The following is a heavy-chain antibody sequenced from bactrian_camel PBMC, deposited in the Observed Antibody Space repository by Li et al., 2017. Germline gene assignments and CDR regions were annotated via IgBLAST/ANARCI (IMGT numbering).Heavy chain of an antibody. J-gene: IGHJ4*01. CDR1: EYTGS. Sequence: HVQLVESGGGSVQPGGSLRLSCAASEYTGSMAWFRQAPGKEREEREGIAGIRWGTWTEYAESVKGRFTISQDKSKHTVYLQMNSLTPEDTGMYYCAAAAGWSSQYCAGGYFRAGAYYGQGTQVTVS. CDR2: IRWGTWT. D-gene: IGHD7*01. V-gene: IGHV3S60*01.